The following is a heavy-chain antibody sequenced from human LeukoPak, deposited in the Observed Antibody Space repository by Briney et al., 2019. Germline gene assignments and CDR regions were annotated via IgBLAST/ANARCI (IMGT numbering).Heavy chain of an antibody. CDR2: ISGSGGST. CDR3: AKRRDGPFGYSPGYFDY. V-gene: IGHV3-23*01. D-gene: IGHD3-22*01. CDR1: GFTFSSYA. Sequence: PGASLRLSCAASGFTFSSYAMSWLRQAPGKGLEGVSAISGSGGSTYYADSVKGRFTIPRDNSKNTLYPQMNSLRAEDTAVYYCAKRRDGPFGYSPGYFDYWGQGTLVTVSS. J-gene: IGHJ4*02.